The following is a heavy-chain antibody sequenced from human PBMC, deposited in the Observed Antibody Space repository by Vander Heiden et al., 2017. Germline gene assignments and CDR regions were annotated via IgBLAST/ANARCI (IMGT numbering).Heavy chain of an antibody. D-gene: IGHD6-6*01. V-gene: IGHV3-7*01. CDR1: GFTFSNYW. CDR3: ARSGYSSSSLDY. J-gene: IGHJ4*02. Sequence: EVQLVESGGDLVQPGGSLRLSCAPSGFTFSNYWMTWVRQAPGKGLEWVANINQDGSITYYLDSMKGRFIISRDNSKSSLYLQLKSLRAEDTAIYYCARSGYSSSSLDYWGQGTLVTVSS. CDR2: INQDGSIT.